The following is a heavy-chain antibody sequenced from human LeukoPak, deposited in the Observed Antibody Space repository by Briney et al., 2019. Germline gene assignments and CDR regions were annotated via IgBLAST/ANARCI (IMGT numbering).Heavy chain of an antibody. J-gene: IGHJ6*03. Sequence: VGSLRLSCAASGFTFNSYGMHWVRQAPDKGLEWVAFIRCDGSDKYYADSVKGRLTISRDNSKNTLYLQMSSLRAEDTAVYYCAKGSYYCSSSSCPQYYYYMDVWGKGTTVTVSS. D-gene: IGHD2-2*01. CDR1: GFTFNSYG. V-gene: IGHV3-30*02. CDR2: IRCDGSDK. CDR3: AKGSYYCSSSSCPQYYYYMDV.